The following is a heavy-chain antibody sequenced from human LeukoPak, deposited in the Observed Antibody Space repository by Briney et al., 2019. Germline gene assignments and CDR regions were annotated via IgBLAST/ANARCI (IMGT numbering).Heavy chain of an antibody. D-gene: IGHD3-22*01. CDR1: GFTFSNSG. Sequence: PGGSLRLSCAASGFTFSNSGMHWVRQAPGKGLEWVAVVRYDGSDKDYADSVKGRFTISRDNSENTLYLQMNSLRDEDTVVYFCARRWVNAFDIWGQGTMVTVSS. CDR3: ARRWVNAFDI. V-gene: IGHV3-33*01. J-gene: IGHJ3*02. CDR2: VRYDGSDK.